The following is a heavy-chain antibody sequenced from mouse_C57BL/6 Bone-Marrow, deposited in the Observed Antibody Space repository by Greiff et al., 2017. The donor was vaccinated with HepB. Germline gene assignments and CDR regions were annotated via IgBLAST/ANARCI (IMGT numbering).Heavy chain of an antibody. CDR3: ARSMAVVARGYAMDY. V-gene: IGHV5-17*01. J-gene: IGHJ4*01. D-gene: IGHD1-1*01. CDR2: ISSGSSTI. Sequence: EVQLVESGGGLVKPGGSLKLSCAASGFTFSDYGMHWVRQAPEKGLEWVAYISSGSSTIYYADTVKGRFTISRANAKNTLFLQMTSLRSEDTAMYYCARSMAVVARGYAMDYWGQGTSVTVSS. CDR1: GFTFSDYG.